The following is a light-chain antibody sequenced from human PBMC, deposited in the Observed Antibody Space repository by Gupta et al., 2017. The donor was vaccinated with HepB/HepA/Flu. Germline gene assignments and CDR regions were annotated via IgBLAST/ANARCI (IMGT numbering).Light chain of an antibody. J-gene: IGKJ3*01. Sequence: EIVMTQSPATLSVSPGERATLSCRASQSVGNNLAWYQQKPGQAPRLLIQGASTRATGIPARFSASGSGTDFTLTISSLQSADFGVYYCQQYKNWPPFTFGHGTKVEIK. V-gene: IGKV3-15*01. CDR2: GAS. CDR3: QQYKNWPPFT. CDR1: QSVGNN.